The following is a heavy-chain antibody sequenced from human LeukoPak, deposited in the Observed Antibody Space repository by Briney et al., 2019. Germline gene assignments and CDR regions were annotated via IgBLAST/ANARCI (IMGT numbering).Heavy chain of an antibody. V-gene: IGHV3-23*01. Sequence: GGSLRLSCAASEFTFSNYAMNWVRQAPGKGLEWVSGISGGGGSTYYADSVKGRFTISRDNSKNTLYLQMNSLRAEDTAVYYCAKDPQLERRPDDYWGQGTLVTVSS. D-gene: IGHD1-1*01. CDR1: EFTFSNYA. CDR3: AKDPQLERRPDDY. CDR2: ISGGGGST. J-gene: IGHJ4*02.